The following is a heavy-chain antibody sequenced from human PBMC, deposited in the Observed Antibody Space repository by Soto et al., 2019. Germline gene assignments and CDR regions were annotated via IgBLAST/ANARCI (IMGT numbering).Heavy chain of an antibody. D-gene: IGHD6-19*01. CDR3: ARQKQWLSPFDD. Sequence: QLQLQESAPGLVKPSQTLSLTCTVSGGSITNDDYYWNWIRQLPGKGLEWIGYIHNSGTTDYNPSLKSRVTISVDTSKSQFSLKLSSVTAADTAVYFCARQKQWLSPFDDWGQGTLVTVSS. CDR1: GGSITNDDYY. CDR2: IHNSGTT. V-gene: IGHV4-31*03. J-gene: IGHJ4*02.